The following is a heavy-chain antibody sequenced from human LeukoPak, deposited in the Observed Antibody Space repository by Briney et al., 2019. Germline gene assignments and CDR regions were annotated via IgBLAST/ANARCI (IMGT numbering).Heavy chain of an antibody. CDR1: GGSISSSSYY. J-gene: IGHJ3*02. CDR3: ARLLAYCGGDCSFGAFDI. CDR2: IYYSGST. Sequence: SGTLSLTCTVSGGSISSSSYYWGWIRQPPGKALEWIGSIYYSGSTYYNPSLKSRVTISVDTSKNQFSLKLSSVTAADTAVYYCARLLAYCGGDCSFGAFDIWGQGTMVTVSS. D-gene: IGHD2-21*02. V-gene: IGHV4-39*07.